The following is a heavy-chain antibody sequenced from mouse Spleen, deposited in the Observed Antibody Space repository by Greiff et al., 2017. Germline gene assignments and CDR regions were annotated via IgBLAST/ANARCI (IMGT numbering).Heavy chain of an antibody. CDR3: GRYESTTMVGGVGY. V-gene: IGHV7-3*01. J-gene: IGHJ2*01. CDR2: IRNKANGYTT. CDR1: GFTFTDYY. D-gene: IGHD1-1*02. Sequence: EVHLVESGGGLVQPGGSLSLSCAASGFTFTDYYMSWVRQPPGKALEWLGFIRNKANGYTTEYSASVKGRFTISRANSQSLLYLQMEALRAEDRANYYCGRYESTTMVGGVGYWGQGTTLTVSS.